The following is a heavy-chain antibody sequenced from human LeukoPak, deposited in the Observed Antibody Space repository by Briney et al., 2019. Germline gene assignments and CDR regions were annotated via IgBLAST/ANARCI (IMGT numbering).Heavy chain of an antibody. CDR2: IYYSGNT. CDR1: GASINSYY. CDR3: ARVGSTMARDYFAY. Sequence: SETLSLTCTVSGASINSYYWSWIRQPPGKGLEWIAYIYYSGNTNKNSSLKSRVTISVDTSKNQFSLKLSSVTAADTAVYYCARVGSTMARDYFAYWGQGTLVSVSS. V-gene: IGHV4-59*01. J-gene: IGHJ4*02. D-gene: IGHD3-10*01.